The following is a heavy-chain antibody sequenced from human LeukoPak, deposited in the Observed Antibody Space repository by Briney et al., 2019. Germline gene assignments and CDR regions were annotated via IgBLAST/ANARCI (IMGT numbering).Heavy chain of an antibody. V-gene: IGHV3-30*02. CDR3: VKLGRVWAAAVYYFDY. CDR2: IRYDGSNK. Sequence: GGSLRLSCAASGFTFSTYGMHWVRQAPGKGLEWVAFIRYDGSNKYYADSVKGRFTISRDNSKNTLYLQMNSLRAEDTAVYYCVKLGRVWAAAVYYFDYWGQGTLVSVSS. D-gene: IGHD6-13*01. CDR1: GFTFSTYG. J-gene: IGHJ4*02.